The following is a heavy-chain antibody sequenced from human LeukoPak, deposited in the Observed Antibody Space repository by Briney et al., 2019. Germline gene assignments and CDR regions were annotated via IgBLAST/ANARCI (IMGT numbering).Heavy chain of an antibody. CDR2: IYYSGRN. J-gene: IGHJ6*02. CDR3: ARGSLADGMDV. CDR1: GGSISSYY. V-gene: IGHV4-59*01. D-gene: IGHD3-3*01. Sequence: PSETLSLTCTVSGGSISSYYWTWIRQAPGKGLEWIGYIYYSGRNHYNPSLKSRVTMSVDTSKNQFTLNLSSVTAADTAVYYCARGSLADGMDVWGQGTMVTVSS.